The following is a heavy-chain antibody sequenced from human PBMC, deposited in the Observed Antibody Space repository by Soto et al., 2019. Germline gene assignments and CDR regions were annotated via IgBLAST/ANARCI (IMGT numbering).Heavy chain of an antibody. CDR1: GYTFTSYD. J-gene: IGHJ6*03. CDR2: MNPNSGNT. Sequence: ASVKVSCKASGYTFTSYDINWVRQATGQGLEWMGWMNPNSGNTGYAQKFQGRVTMTRNTSISTAYMELSSLRSEDTAVYYCARTNWNYYDYYYYYMDVWGKGTTVTVSS. V-gene: IGHV1-8*01. CDR3: ARTNWNYYDYYYYYMDV. D-gene: IGHD1-7*01.